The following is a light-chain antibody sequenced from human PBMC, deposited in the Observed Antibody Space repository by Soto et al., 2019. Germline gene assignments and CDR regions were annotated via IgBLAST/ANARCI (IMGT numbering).Light chain of an antibody. V-gene: IGLV1-40*01. Sequence: QSVLTQPPSVSGAPGQRVTISCTGSSSNIGAGYDGHWYQQLPGTAPKLLIYGNSNRPSGVPDRFSDSKSGTSASLAITGLQAEDEADYYCQSYDSSLSGIGTGTKVTVL. CDR3: QSYDSSLSG. CDR2: GNS. J-gene: IGLJ1*01. CDR1: SSNIGAGYD.